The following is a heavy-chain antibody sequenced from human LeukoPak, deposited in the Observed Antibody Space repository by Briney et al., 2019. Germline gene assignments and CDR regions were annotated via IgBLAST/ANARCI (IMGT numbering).Heavy chain of an antibody. V-gene: IGHV4-4*09. CDR2: IYTSGST. J-gene: IGHJ5*02. D-gene: IGHD6-6*01. CDR1: GGSISSYY. CDR3: ARSYSSSSFWFDP. Sequence: SETLSLTCTVSGGSISSYYWSWIRQPLAQGLEGIGYIYTSGSTNYNPSLKSRVTISVDTSKNQFSLKLSSVTAADTAVYYCARSYSSSSFWFDPWGQGTLVTVSS.